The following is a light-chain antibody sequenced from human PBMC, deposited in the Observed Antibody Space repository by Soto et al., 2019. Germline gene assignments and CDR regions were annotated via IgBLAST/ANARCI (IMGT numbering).Light chain of an antibody. V-gene: IGKV1-5*03. CDR2: KAS. Sequence: DIQMTQSPSTLSGSVGDRFTTTCRASQTISSWLAWYQQKPGKAPKLLIYKASTLKSGVPSRLSGSGSGTEFILTINSLQPDDFATYCCQHYGGMWAFGQGTKVDIK. CDR3: QHYGGMWA. J-gene: IGKJ1*01. CDR1: QTISSW.